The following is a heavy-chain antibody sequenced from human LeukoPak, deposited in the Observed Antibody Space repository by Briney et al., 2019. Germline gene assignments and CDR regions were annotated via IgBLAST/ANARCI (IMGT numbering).Heavy chain of an antibody. J-gene: IGHJ3*01. Sequence: SGTLSLTCVVSGDSITNTNWWSWVRQSPGKGLEWIGEIHHSGTTNYNPSFMSRIAISIDQSNNQFSMRLTSVTAADTAIYHCASEVSLDVWGQGTLVTVSS. CDR1: GDSITNTNW. D-gene: IGHD5/OR15-5a*01. CDR2: IHHSGTT. CDR3: ASEVSLDV. V-gene: IGHV4-4*02.